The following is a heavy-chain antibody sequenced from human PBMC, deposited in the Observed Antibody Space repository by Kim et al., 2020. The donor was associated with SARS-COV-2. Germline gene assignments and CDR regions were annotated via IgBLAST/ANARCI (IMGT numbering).Heavy chain of an antibody. CDR2: T. J-gene: IGHJ4*02. CDR3: ARERATFGGVY. Sequence: TYYTPSLTSRVTISEDTSKTQFSLKLSSVPAADTAVYYCARERATFGGVYWRQGTLVTVSS. D-gene: IGHD3-16*01. V-gene: IGHV4-31*02.